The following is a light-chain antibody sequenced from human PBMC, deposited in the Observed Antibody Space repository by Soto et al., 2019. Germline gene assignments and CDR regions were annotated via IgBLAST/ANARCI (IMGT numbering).Light chain of an antibody. J-gene: IGKJ1*01. CDR3: QQYNSYWT. Sequence: DIRMTQSPSSLSASFGDRVTITCRASQSISNYLNWYQQKPGKAPKLLIYKASSLESGVPSRFSGSGSGTEFTLTISSLKPDDFATYYCQQYNSYWTFGQGTKVDIK. CDR2: KAS. V-gene: IGKV1-5*03. CDR1: QSISNY.